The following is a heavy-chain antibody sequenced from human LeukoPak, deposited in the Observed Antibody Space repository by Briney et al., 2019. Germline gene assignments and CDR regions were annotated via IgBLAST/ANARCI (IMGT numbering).Heavy chain of an antibody. J-gene: IGHJ3*02. Sequence: PSETLSLTCAVYGGSFSGYYWSWLRQPPGKGLEWIGEINHSGSTNYNPSLKSRVTISVDTSKNQFSLKLSAVTAADTAVYYCARGPYYYDTHDAFDIWGQGTMVTVSS. CDR3: ARGPYYYDTHDAFDI. CDR2: INHSGST. V-gene: IGHV4-34*01. CDR1: GGSFSGYY. D-gene: IGHD3-22*01.